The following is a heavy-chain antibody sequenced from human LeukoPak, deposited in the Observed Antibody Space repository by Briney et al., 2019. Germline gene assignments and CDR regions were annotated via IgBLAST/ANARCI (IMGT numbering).Heavy chain of an antibody. V-gene: IGHV3-23*01. CDR1: GFTFSSYA. Sequence: GGSLRLSCAGSGFTFSSYAMSWVRQAPAKGLEWVSAISGSGGRTYYADSVKGRFTISRDNSKNTLYLQMNSLRAEDTAVYYCAKVIVLMVYAAPYYFDYWGQGTLVTVSS. CDR2: ISGSGGRT. CDR3: AKVIVLMVYAAPYYFDY. J-gene: IGHJ4*02. D-gene: IGHD2-8*01.